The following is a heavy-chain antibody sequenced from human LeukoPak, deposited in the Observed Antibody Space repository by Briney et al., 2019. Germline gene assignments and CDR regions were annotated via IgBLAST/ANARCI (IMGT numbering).Heavy chain of an antibody. CDR3: TREGAAAGISARAFDI. J-gene: IGHJ3*02. CDR2: IRSKAYGGTT. CDR1: GFTFGDYA. V-gene: IGHV3-49*03. D-gene: IGHD6-13*01. Sequence: GGSLRLSCTASGFTFGDYAMSWFRQAPGKGLEWVGFIRSKAYGGTTKYAASVKGRFTISRDDSKSIAYLQMNSLKTEDTAVYYCTREGAAAGISARAFDIWGQGTMVTVSS.